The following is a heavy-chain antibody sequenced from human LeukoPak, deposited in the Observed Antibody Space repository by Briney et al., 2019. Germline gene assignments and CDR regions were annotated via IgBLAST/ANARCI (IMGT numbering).Heavy chain of an antibody. V-gene: IGHV3-30*18. CDR3: AKDTEVVITTAFDY. CDR2: ISYDGSNK. CDR1: GFTFSSYG. D-gene: IGHD3-22*01. Sequence: GGSLRLSCAASGFTFSSYGMHWVRQAPGKGLEWVAVISYDGSNKYYADSVKGRFTISRDNSKNTLYLQMNSLRAEDTVVYYCAKDTEVVITTAFDYWGQGTLVTVSS. J-gene: IGHJ4*02.